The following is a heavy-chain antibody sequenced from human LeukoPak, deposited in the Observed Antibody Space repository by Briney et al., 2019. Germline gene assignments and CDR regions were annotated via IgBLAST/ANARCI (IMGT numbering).Heavy chain of an antibody. CDR2: IYYSGST. CDR3: ARGRSSGYYKLPFDY. V-gene: IGHV4-39*07. Sequence: PSETLSLTCTVSGGSISSSSYYWGWIRQPPGKGPEWIGSIYYSGSTYYNPSLKSRVTISVDTSKNQFSLKLSSVTAADTAVYYCARGRSSGYYKLPFDYWGQGTLVTVSS. D-gene: IGHD3-22*01. CDR1: GGSISSSSYY. J-gene: IGHJ4*02.